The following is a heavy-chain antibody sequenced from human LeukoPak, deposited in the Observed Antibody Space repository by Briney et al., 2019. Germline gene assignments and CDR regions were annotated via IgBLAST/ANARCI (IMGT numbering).Heavy chain of an antibody. V-gene: IGHV4-39*01. CDR2: IYYSGST. J-gene: IGHJ3*02. Sequence: SETLSLTCTVSGGSISSSSYYWGWIRQPPGKELAWIGSIYYSGSTYYNPSLKSRVTISVDTSKNQFSLKLSSVTAADTAVYYCARPKNDFWSGYYNDDAFDIWGQGTMVTVSS. CDR1: GGSISSSSYY. CDR3: ARPKNDFWSGYYNDDAFDI. D-gene: IGHD3-3*01.